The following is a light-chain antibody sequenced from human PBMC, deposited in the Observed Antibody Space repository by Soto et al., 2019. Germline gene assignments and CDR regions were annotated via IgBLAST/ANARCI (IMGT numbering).Light chain of an antibody. J-gene: IGLJ1*01. CDR3: SSYTNINTRACV. CDR2: DVI. Sequence: QSVLTQPRSVSGSPGQSVTISCTGTSSDVGFYNYVSWYQQHPGKAPKLMIYDVIKRPSGVPDRFSGSKSGNTASLTISGLQVEDEADYYCSSYTNINTRACVFGTGTKVTVL. CDR1: SSDVGFYNY. V-gene: IGLV2-11*01.